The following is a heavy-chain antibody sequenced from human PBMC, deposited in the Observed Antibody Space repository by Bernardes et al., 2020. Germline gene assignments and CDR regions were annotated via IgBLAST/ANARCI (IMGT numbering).Heavy chain of an antibody. J-gene: IGHJ1*01. CDR2: IYHSGST. D-gene: IGHD2-21*02. Sequence: SETLSLTCAVSGYSISSGYYWGWIRQPPGKGLEWIGSIYHSGSTYYNPSLKSRVTISVDTSKNQFSLKLSSVTAADTAVYYCARVTPSQYCGGDCYSVGYVQPWGQGTLVTVSA. V-gene: IGHV4-38-2*01. CDR1: GYSISSGYY. CDR3: ARVTPSQYCGGDCYSVGYVQP.